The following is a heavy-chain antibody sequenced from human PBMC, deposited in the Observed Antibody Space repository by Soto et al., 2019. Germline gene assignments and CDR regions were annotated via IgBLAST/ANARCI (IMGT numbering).Heavy chain of an antibody. CDR2: ISNGGDT. D-gene: IGHD2-8*01. Sequence: GKGLEWVSVISNGGDTHYADSVKGRFSLSRDISKNTVHLQMSSLRVEDTAVYYCARDIPYDDEDGISSNGAVFEFWGKGSMVT. V-gene: IGHV3-66*01. CDR3: ARDIPYDDEDGISSNGAVFEF. J-gene: IGHJ3*01.